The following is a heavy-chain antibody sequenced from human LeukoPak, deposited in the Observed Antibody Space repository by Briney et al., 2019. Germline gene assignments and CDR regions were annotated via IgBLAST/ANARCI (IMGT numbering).Heavy chain of an antibody. V-gene: IGHV4-30-4*01. CDR2: IYYSGNT. J-gene: IGHJ1*01. Sequence: SETLSLTCTVSGGSLSSGDYYWSWLRQPPGTGLEWIGCIYYSGNTYYNPSLKSRVTISVDTSKNQFSLKLSSVTAADTAVYYCAREDGTIVRGVITGGYFQHWGQGTLVTVSS. D-gene: IGHD3-10*01. CDR1: GGSLSSGDYY. CDR3: AREDGTIVRGVITGGYFQH.